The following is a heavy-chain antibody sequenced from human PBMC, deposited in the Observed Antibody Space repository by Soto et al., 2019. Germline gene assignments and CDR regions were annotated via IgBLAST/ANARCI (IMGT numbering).Heavy chain of an antibody. CDR1: GYAFTPYG. CDR3: ARGGYGDY. Sequence: QVYLVQSGAEVKKPGASVKVSCQGSGYAFTPYGITWVRQAPGQGVEWMGWISAHNGNTNYAPKLQGRVTVTRDTSTSTAYMELRSLRYDDTAVYYCARGGYGDYLGQGALVTVSS. CDR2: ISAHNGNT. V-gene: IGHV1-18*01. D-gene: IGHD1-1*01. J-gene: IGHJ4*02.